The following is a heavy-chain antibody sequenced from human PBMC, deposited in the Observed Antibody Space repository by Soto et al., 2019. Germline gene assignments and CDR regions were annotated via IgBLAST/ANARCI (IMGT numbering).Heavy chain of an antibody. CDR2: INHSGST. V-gene: IGHV4-34*01. CDR1: GGSFSGYY. Sequence: SETLSLTCAVYGGSFSGYYWSWIRQPPGKGLEWIGEINHSGSTNYNPSLKSRVTISVDTSKNQFSLKLSSVTAADTAVYYCARGGPYITIFGVVIPRYYYYYGMDVWGQGTTVTV. CDR3: ARGGPYITIFGVVIPRYYYYYGMDV. J-gene: IGHJ6*02. D-gene: IGHD3-3*01.